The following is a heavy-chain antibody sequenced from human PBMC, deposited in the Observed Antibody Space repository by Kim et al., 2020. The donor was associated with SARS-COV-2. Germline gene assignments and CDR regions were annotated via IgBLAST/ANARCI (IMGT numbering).Heavy chain of an antibody. CDR3: ARDRVPLVRGVYDY. J-gene: IGHJ4*02. V-gene: IGHV1-18*01. CDR2: ISAYNGNT. D-gene: IGHD3-10*01. Sequence: ASVKVSCKASGYTFTSYGISWVRQAPGQGLEWMGWISAYNGNTNYAQKLQGRVTMTTDTCTSTAYMELRSLRSDDTAVYYCARDRVPLVRGVYDYWGQGTLVTVSS. CDR1: GYTFTSYG.